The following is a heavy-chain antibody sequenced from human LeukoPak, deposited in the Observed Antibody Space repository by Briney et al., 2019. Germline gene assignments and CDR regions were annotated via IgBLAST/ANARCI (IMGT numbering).Heavy chain of an antibody. J-gene: IGHJ4*02. D-gene: IGHD6-19*01. Sequence: ASAKVSCKVSGYTLTELSMHWVRQAPGKGLEWMGGFDPEDGETIYAQKFQGRVTMTEDTSTDTAYMELSSLRSEDTAVYYCATEGTIAVAGSFDYWGQGTLVTVSS. CDR3: ATEGTIAVAGSFDY. CDR2: FDPEDGET. CDR1: GYTLTELS. V-gene: IGHV1-24*01.